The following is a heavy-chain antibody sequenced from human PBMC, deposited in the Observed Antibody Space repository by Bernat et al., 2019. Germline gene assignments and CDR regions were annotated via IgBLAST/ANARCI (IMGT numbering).Heavy chain of an antibody. D-gene: IGHD3-10*01. CDR2: FDPEDGET. V-gene: IGHV1-24*01. J-gene: IGHJ5*02. CDR3: ATPWFGEHWFDP. CDR1: GYTLTELS. Sequence: QVQLVQSGAEVKKPGASVKVSCKVSGYTLTELSMHWLRQAAGKGLEWMGGFDPEDGETIYAQKFQGRVTMTEDTSTDTAYMELSSLRSEDTAVYYCATPWFGEHWFDPWGQGTLVTVSS.